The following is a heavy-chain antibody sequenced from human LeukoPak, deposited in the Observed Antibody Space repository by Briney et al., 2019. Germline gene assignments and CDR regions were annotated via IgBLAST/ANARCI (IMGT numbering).Heavy chain of an antibody. CDR2: MNPNSGDR. J-gene: IGHJ4*02. CDR1: GYTFTTYH. V-gene: IGHV1-8*03. Sequence: ASVKVSCRASGYTFTTYHINWVRQAAGQGPEWMGWMNPNSGDRGFAQKFQGRVTITTDTSIGTAYMELSSLRSEDTAVYFCARTTSFTASGYDYWGQGTLVTVST. D-gene: IGHD6-25*01. CDR3: ARTTSFTASGYDY.